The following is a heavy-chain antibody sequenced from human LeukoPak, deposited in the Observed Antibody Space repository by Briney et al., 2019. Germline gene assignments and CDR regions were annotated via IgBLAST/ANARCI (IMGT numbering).Heavy chain of an antibody. D-gene: IGHD1-26*01. J-gene: IGHJ6*03. CDR2: IKQDGSEK. Sequence: PGGSLRLSCAASGFTSATYWMSWVRQAPGKGLEWVANIKQDGSEKYYVDSVKGRFTISRDNAKNSLYLQMNSLRAEDTAVYYCAKWEWEQTYSYYYYYMDVWGKGTTVTISS. CDR1: GFTSATYW. CDR3: AKWEWEQTYSYYYYYMDV. V-gene: IGHV3-7*01.